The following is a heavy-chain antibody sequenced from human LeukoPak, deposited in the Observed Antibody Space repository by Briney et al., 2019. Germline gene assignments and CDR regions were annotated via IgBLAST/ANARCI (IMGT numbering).Heavy chain of an antibody. CDR2: ISGSGGST. D-gene: IGHD5-18*01. J-gene: IGHJ4*02. Sequence: GGSLRLSCAASGFTFSSYAMSWVRQAPGKGLEWVSAISGSGGSTYYADSVKGRFTISRDNSKNTLYLQMNSLRAEDTAVYYCAKSTPYSYGPRYYFDYWGQGTLVTVSS. V-gene: IGHV3-23*01. CDR1: GFTFSSYA. CDR3: AKSTPYSYGPRYYFDY.